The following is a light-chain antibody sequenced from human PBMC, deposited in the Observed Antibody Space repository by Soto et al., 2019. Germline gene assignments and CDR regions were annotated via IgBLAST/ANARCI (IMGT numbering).Light chain of an antibody. CDR2: EAS. Sequence: DIQMTQSPSTLSASVGDRVTITCRASRDISTWLAWYQQKPGKAPKVQIYEASNLESGVPSRFSGSGSGTEFTLTISSLQPDDFATYYCQEYSRDFGGGTRVEIK. J-gene: IGKJ4*01. CDR3: QEYSRD. V-gene: IGKV1-5*01. CDR1: RDISTW.